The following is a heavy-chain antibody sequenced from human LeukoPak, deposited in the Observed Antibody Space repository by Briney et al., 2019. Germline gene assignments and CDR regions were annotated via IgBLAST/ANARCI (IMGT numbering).Heavy chain of an antibody. J-gene: IGHJ4*02. CDR1: GGSMSPYY. Sequence: WETLSLTCTVSGGSMSPYYWSWIRQPPGKGLEWIGYIYSSGSANYNPSLKSRVTISADTSKTQFSLKLSSVTAADTAVYYCARMGGYSGDATHWGQGTLVTVSS. CDR3: ARMGGYSGDATH. D-gene: IGHD5-12*01. V-gene: IGHV4-59*08. CDR2: IYSSGSA.